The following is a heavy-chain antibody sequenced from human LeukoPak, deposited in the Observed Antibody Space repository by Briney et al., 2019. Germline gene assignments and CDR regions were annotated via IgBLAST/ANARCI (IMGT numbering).Heavy chain of an antibody. CDR1: GFTLSTSW. CDR2: INQDSSEK. D-gene: IGHD5-24*01. V-gene: IGHV3-7*01. CDR3: ARSEMGYYNYYMDV. J-gene: IGHJ6*03. Sequence: GGCLRLSCIASGFTLSTSWMSWVRQAPGKGLEWVANINQDSSEKLYVDSVKGRFTISRDNAKNSLYLQMNSLTAVDTAVYYCARSEMGYYNYYMDVWGKGTTVTISS.